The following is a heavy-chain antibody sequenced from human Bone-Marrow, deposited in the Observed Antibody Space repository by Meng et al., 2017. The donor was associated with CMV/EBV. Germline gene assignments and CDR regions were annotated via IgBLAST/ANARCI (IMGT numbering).Heavy chain of an antibody. D-gene: IGHD3-10*01. CDR3: AHTPITMVRGVD. V-gene: IGHV2-5*02. J-gene: IGHJ4*02. CDR1: AFSLSTSGVG. CDR2: IYWDDDK. Sequence: TLDASFHTLVIPTLILPLACTFSAFSLSTSGVGVGWIRQPSGKALEWLALIYWDDDKRYSPSLKSTLTITQDTSKNQVVLTMTNMYPVETATYYCAHTPITMVRGVDWGQGTLVTVSS.